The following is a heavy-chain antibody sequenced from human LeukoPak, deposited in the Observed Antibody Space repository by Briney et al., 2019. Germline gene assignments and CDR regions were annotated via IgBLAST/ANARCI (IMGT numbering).Heavy chain of an antibody. D-gene: IGHD4/OR15-4a*01. CDR1: GGSISSYY. CDR2: SYYSGSP. CDR3: ALTGLDAFDI. V-gene: IGHV4-59*01. J-gene: IGHJ3*02. Sequence: SEALSLTCADPGGSISSYYGSWIREPPGKGLGWIGYSYYSGSPKYNPSLKRRVTISVDTSKNQSSLKLSSVTAADTAVYYCALTGLDAFDIWGQGTMVTVSS.